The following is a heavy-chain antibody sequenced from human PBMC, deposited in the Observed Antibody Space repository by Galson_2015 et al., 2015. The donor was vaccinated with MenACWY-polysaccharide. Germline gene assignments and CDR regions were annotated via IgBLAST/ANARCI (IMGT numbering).Heavy chain of an antibody. J-gene: IGHJ4*02. D-gene: IGHD1-26*01. V-gene: IGHV3-53*01. CDR2: IYVGGSR. CDR3: ARGASQVGGLASWSFDI. CDR1: GFTVSANY. Sequence: SLRLSCAASGFTVSANYMSWVRQAPGRGLEWVSIIYVGGSRHYADSVKGRFTISEDNSENTLYLQMNSLGAEDTAVYYCARGASQVGGLASWSFDIWGQGTLVTVSS.